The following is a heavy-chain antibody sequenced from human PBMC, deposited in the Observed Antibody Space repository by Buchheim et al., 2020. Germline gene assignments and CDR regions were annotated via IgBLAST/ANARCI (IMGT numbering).Heavy chain of an antibody. CDR3: ARDSIAAAGHLDY. J-gene: IGHJ4*02. V-gene: IGHV3-33*01. CDR2: IWYDGSNK. CDR1: GFTFSSYG. D-gene: IGHD6-13*01. Sequence: QVQLVESGGGVVQPGRSLRLSCAASGFTFSSYGMHWVRQAPGKGLEWVAVIWYDGSNKYYADSVKGRFTISRDNSKNTLYPQMNSLRAEDTAVYYCARDSIAAAGHLDYWGQGTL.